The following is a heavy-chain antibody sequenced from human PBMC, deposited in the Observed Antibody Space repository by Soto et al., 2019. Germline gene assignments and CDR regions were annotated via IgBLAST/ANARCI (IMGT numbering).Heavy chain of an antibody. CDR3: ARVSWREKYGMDV. V-gene: IGHV3-11*01. J-gene: IGHJ6*02. CDR2: ITFSGNTV. CDR1: GFTFSDSY. Sequence: QVQLVESGGGLGKPGGSLRLSCAASGFTFSDSYMSWIRQAPGKGLEWISYITFSGNTVYYADSLKGRFTISRDNAKNSLYLQMNRLRAEDTAVYYCARVSWREKYGMDVWGQVNTVTVSS.